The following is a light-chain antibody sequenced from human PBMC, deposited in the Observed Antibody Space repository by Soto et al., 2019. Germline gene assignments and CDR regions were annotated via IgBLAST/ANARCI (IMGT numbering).Light chain of an antibody. Sequence: QSALTQPASVSGSPGQSITISCTGTSSDVGGYNYVSWYQQHPGKAPKLMIYEVSNRPSGVANRFSGSKSGNTASLTISGLQSEDEADYYCRSYTSSRTRDVFGTGTQLTVL. V-gene: IGLV2-14*01. CDR2: EVS. J-gene: IGLJ1*01. CDR1: SSDVGGYNY. CDR3: RSYTSSRTRDV.